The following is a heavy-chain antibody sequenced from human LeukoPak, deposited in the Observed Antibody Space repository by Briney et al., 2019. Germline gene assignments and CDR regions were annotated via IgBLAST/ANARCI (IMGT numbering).Heavy chain of an antibody. CDR3: ARGTSGWYSEY. Sequence: SVKVSCKASGGTFSNYANNWVRQAPGQGLEWMGGIIPIFVTAHYSQKFQGRVTITADEPTSTAYMELSSLRSEDTAMYYCARGTSGWYSEYWGQGTLVTVSS. D-gene: IGHD6-19*01. CDR1: GGTFSNYA. CDR2: IIPIFVTA. V-gene: IGHV1-69*13. J-gene: IGHJ4*02.